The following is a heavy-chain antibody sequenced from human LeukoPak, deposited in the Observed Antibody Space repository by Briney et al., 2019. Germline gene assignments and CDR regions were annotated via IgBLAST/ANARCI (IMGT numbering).Heavy chain of an antibody. V-gene: IGHV3-23*01. CDR2: VSDSGRNT. D-gene: IGHD3-22*01. CDR1: GFTFRRYG. CDR3: AREYHDSSGYLDY. Sequence: GGSLRLSCAASGFTFRRYGMTWVRQAPGKGLDWVSSVSDSGRNTYYPDSVKGRFTISRDNSRNTLCLQMNSLRAEDTAVYYCAREYHDSSGYLDYWGQGTLVTVSS. J-gene: IGHJ4*02.